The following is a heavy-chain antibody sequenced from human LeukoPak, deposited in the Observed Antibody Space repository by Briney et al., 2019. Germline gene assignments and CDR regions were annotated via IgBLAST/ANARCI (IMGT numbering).Heavy chain of an antibody. V-gene: IGHV3-21*01. CDR2: ISSSSSYI. CDR1: GFTFSSYR. J-gene: IGHJ4*02. CDR3: AREGSGVAGHFDY. Sequence: GGTLRLSCAASGFTFSSYRMNWVRRAPGKGLEWVSSISSSSSYIYYADSVKGRFTISRDNAKNSLYLQMNSLRAEDTAVYYCAREGSGVAGHFDYWGQGTLVTVSS. D-gene: IGHD6-19*01.